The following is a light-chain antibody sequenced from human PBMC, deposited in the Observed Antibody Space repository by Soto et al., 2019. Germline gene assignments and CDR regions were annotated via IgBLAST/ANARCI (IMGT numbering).Light chain of an antibody. CDR1: SSNIGAGYD. V-gene: IGLV1-40*01. Sequence: QSVLTQPPSVSGAPGQRVTISCTVSSSNIGAGYDVHWYQQLPGTAPKLLIYGNSNRPSGVPDRFSGSKSGTSASPAITGLQAEDEADYYCQSYDSSLSGSRVFGGGTKVTVL. CDR3: QSYDSSLSGSRV. J-gene: IGLJ2*01. CDR2: GNS.